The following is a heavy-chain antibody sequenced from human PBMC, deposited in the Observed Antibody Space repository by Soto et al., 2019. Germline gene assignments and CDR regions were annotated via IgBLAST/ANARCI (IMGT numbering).Heavy chain of an antibody. Sequence: ASVKVSCKASGGTFSSYAISWVRQAPGQGLEWMGGIIPIFGTANYAQKFQGSVTMTADKSTSTAYLELSSLRSEDTAVYYCARADHKDYYDSSGPDGLWGQGPLVTFS. J-gene: IGHJ4*02. CDR2: IIPIFGTA. D-gene: IGHD3-22*01. V-gene: IGHV1-69*06. CDR1: GGTFSSYA. CDR3: ARADHKDYYDSSGPDGL.